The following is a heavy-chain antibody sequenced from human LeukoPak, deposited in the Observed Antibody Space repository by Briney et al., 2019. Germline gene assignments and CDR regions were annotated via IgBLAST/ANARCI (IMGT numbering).Heavy chain of an antibody. V-gene: IGHV3-23*01. J-gene: IGHJ4*01. CDR1: GFTFSSYA. CDR3: PTNWNDVPDHFDY. D-gene: IGHD1-1*01. CDR2: LSGSGGST. Sequence: GGSLRLSCAASGFTFSSYAMSWVRQAPGKGLEWVSALSGSGGSTYYADSVKGRFTISRDNSKNTLYLQMHSLRAEDTAVYYCPTNWNDVPDHFDYRGPGTLVTASS.